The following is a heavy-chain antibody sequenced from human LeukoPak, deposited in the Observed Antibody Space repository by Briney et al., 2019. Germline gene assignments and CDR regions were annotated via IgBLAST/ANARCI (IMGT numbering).Heavy chain of an antibody. CDR3: AKTTDGYSSGRYPGWPIDY. CDR1: GFTFRSYA. Sequence: GGSLRLSCAASGFTFRSYAIYWVRQAPGKGLEWVSGISGSGGDTYFADSVRGRFTIFRDNSKNTVSLQMDRLGAEDTAVYYCAKTTDGYSSGRYPGWPIDYWGQGTLVTVSS. D-gene: IGHD6-19*01. CDR2: ISGSGGDT. J-gene: IGHJ4*02. V-gene: IGHV3-23*01.